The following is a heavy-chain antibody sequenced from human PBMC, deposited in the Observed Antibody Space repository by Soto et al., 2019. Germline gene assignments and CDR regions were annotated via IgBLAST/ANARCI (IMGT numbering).Heavy chain of an antibody. CDR1: GFTFSSYG. CDR3: AKEAVKDFPLGVFDY. Sequence: GGSLRLSCAASGFTFSSYGMHWVRQAPGKGLEWVAVISYDGSNKYYADSVKGRFTISRDNSKNTLYLQMNSLRAEDTAVYYCAKEAVKDFPLGVFDYWGQGTLVTVSS. D-gene: IGHD3-16*01. V-gene: IGHV3-30*18. CDR2: ISYDGSNK. J-gene: IGHJ4*02.